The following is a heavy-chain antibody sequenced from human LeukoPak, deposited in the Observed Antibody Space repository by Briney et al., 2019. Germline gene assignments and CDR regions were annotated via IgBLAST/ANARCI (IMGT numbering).Heavy chain of an antibody. D-gene: IGHD1-1*01. CDR1: GGSISSGGYY. CDR2: IYHSGST. CDR3: ARVQGDYYYYMDV. Sequence: SETLSLTCTVSGGSISSGGYYWSWIRQPPGMGLEWIGYIYHSGSTYYNPSLKSRVTISVDRSKNQFSLKLSSVTAADTAVYYCARVQGDYYYYMDVWGKGTTVTVSS. J-gene: IGHJ6*03. V-gene: IGHV4-30-2*01.